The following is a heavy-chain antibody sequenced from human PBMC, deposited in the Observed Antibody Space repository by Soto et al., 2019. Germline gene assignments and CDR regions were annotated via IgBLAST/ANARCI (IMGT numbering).Heavy chain of an antibody. V-gene: IGHV4-59*01. CDR1: GGSISSYY. D-gene: IGHD3-10*01. CDR2: IYYSGST. CDR3: ARLPSGNYQNWFDP. J-gene: IGHJ5*02. Sequence: SETLSLTCTVSGGSISSYYWSWIRQPPGKGLEWIGYIYYSGSTNYNPSLKSRVTISVDTSKNQFSLKLSSVTAADTAVYFCARLPSGNYQNWFDPWGQGTLVTVSS.